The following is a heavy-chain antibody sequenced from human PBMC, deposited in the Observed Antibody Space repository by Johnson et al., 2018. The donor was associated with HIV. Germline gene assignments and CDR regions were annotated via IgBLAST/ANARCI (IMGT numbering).Heavy chain of an antibody. CDR2: ISYDGSNQ. J-gene: IGHJ3*01. CDR1: GFTFSSYA. CDR3: AKSPGKDNGGNSGGIDF. V-gene: IGHV3-30*18. D-gene: IGHD4-23*01. Sequence: QVQLVESGGGVVQPGRSLRLSCAASGFTFSSYAMHWVRQAPGKGLEWVAVISYDGSNQYYADSVKGRFTISRDNSKNTLYLQMNSLRAEDTATYYCAKSPGKDNGGNSGGIDFWGQGTRVTVSS.